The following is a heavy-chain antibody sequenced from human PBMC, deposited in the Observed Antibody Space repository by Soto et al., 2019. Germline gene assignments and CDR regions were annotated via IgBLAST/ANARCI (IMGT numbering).Heavy chain of an antibody. CDR1: GGSFSGYY. V-gene: IGHV4-34*01. CDR2: INHSGST. J-gene: IGHJ6*02. CDR3: ARVVPAAIYPLYYYYGMDV. D-gene: IGHD2-2*01. Sequence: QVQLQQWGAGLLKPSETLSLTCAVYGGSFSGYYWSWIRQPPGKGLEWIGEINHSGSTNYNPSLKSRVTISVDTYKNQFSLKLSSVTAADTAVYYCARVVPAAIYPLYYYYGMDVWGQGTTVTVSS.